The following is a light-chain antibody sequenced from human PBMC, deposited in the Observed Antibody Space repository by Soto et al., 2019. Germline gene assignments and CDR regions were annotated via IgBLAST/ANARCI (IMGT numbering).Light chain of an antibody. CDR2: DVS. Sequence: QSALTQPPSVSGSPGQSVTISCTGTSSDVGSSNGVSWYQQPPGTAPKLMIYDVSNRSSGVPDRFSGSKSGNTASLTISGLQAEDEADYYCSSYTSSSTYVFGTGTQLTVL. CDR3: SSYTSSSTYV. J-gene: IGLJ1*01. V-gene: IGLV2-18*02. CDR1: SSDVGSSNG.